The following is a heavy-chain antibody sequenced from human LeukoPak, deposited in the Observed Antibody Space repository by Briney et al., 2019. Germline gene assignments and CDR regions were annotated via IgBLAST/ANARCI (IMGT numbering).Heavy chain of an antibody. CDR3: ARDAVDTANAV. Sequence: GGSLRLSCAASGFTFTTYWMHWVRQAPGKGLVWVSHINSDRSITSYADSVKGRFTISRDNAKNTLYLQMNSLRAEDTAVYYCARDAVDTANAVWGQGTTVTVSS. CDR2: INSDRSIT. V-gene: IGHV3-74*01. J-gene: IGHJ6*02. D-gene: IGHD5-18*01. CDR1: GFTFTTYW.